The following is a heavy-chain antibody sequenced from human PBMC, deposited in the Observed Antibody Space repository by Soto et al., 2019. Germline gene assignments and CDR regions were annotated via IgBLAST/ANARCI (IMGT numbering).Heavy chain of an antibody. V-gene: IGHV4-59*01. CDR1: GDSIRSYH. CDR2: IYDSGST. Sequence: SETLSLTCTVSGDSIRSYHWSWIRQPPGKGLEWIGYIYDSGSTNYNTSLKSRVPISVDTSKSQFSLKLSPVTAADTAVYYCARDRAYYESSGLYFDYWGQGTLVTVSS. CDR3: ARDRAYYESSGLYFDY. J-gene: IGHJ4*02. D-gene: IGHD3-22*01.